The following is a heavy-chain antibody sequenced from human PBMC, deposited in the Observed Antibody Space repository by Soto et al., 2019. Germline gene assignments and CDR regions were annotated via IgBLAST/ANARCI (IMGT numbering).Heavy chain of an antibody. Sequence: GGSLRLSCAASGFTFSDYYMSWIRQAPGKGLEWVSYISSSSSYTNYADSVKVRFTISRDNAKNSLYLQMNSLRAEDTAVYYCEREAKLVVPATKTPLDXWGQGTLVTVSX. J-gene: IGHJ4*02. CDR3: EREAKLVVPATKTPLDX. D-gene: IGHD2-2*01. CDR2: ISSSSSYT. V-gene: IGHV3-11*06. CDR1: GFTFSDYY.